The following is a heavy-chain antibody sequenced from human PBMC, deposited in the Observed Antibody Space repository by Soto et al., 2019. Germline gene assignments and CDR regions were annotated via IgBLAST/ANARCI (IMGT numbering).Heavy chain of an antibody. CDR2: IIPILGIA. CDR3: ARDVPIKPDPNWFDP. CDR1: GGTFSSYT. J-gene: IGHJ5*02. Sequence: ASVKVSCKASGGTFSSYTISWVRQAPGRGLEWMGRIIPILGIANYAQKFQGRVTITADKSTSTAYMELSSLRSEDTAVYYCARDVPIKPDPNWFDPWGQGTLVTVSS. V-gene: IGHV1-69*04.